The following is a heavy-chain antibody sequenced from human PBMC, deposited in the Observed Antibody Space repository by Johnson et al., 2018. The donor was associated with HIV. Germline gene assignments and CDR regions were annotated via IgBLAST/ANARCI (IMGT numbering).Heavy chain of an antibody. J-gene: IGHJ3*02. D-gene: IGHD2-15*01. CDR3: AKALVPYCSGGSCYTGDAFDI. Sequence: VQLVESGGGLVQPGRSLRLSCAPSGFTFDDYAMHWVRQAPGKGLEWVSGITWNSGSIGYADSVKGRFTISRDNSKNTLYLQMNSPRAEDTAVYYCAKALVPYCSGGSCYTGDAFDIWGQGTMVTVSS. CDR2: ITWNSGSI. CDR1: GFTFDDYA. V-gene: IGHV3-9*01.